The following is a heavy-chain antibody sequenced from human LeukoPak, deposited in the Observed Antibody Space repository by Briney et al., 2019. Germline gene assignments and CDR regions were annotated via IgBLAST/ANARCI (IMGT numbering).Heavy chain of an antibody. CDR2: IFPGDSDT. Sequence: GESLKISRKSSGYIFTRYWIGWVRQMPGKDMEWMGIIFPGDSDTRYSPSFQGQVTISADKSISTAYLQWTSLKASDTAMYYCARRTDRSFWYLDYWGQGTLVTVSS. CDR3: ARRTDRSFWYLDY. CDR1: GYIFTRYW. V-gene: IGHV5-51*01. J-gene: IGHJ4*02.